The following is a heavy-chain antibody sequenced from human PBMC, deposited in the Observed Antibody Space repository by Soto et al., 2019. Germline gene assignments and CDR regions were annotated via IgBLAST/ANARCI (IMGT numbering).Heavy chain of an antibody. J-gene: IGHJ3*02. Sequence: VQLQESGPGLVKPSETLSLTCTVSGGSISSYYWSWIRQPPGKGLEWIGYIYYSGSTTYNPSLKSRVTISIDTSKNHFSLTLSSVTAADTAVYYCARGDDYGDYSSAFDIWGQGTMVTVSS. CDR3: ARGDDYGDYSSAFDI. CDR1: GGSISSYY. D-gene: IGHD4-17*01. CDR2: IYYSGST. V-gene: IGHV4-59*01.